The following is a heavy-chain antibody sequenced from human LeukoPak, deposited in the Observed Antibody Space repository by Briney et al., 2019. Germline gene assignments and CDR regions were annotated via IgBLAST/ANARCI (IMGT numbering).Heavy chain of an antibody. CDR1: GFTFSSYA. CDR3: AKDPSLYSYGSLFDY. Sequence: GGSLRLSCAASGFTFSSYAMSWVRQAPGKGLEWVSAISGSGGSTYYADSVRGRFTISRDNSKNTLYLQMNSLRAEDTAVYYCAKDPSLYSYGSLFDYWGQGTLVTVSS. V-gene: IGHV3-23*01. D-gene: IGHD5-18*01. J-gene: IGHJ4*02. CDR2: ISGSGGST.